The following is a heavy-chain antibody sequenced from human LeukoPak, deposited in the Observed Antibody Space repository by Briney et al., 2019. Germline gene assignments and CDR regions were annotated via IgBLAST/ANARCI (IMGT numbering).Heavy chain of an antibody. CDR1: GYTLTELS. CDR3: ATWELGYCSSTSCSDAFDI. Sequence: ASVKVSCKVSGYTLTELSMHWVRQAPGKGLEWMGGFDPEDGETIYAQKFQGRVTMTEDTSTDTAYMELSSLGSEDTAVYYCATWELGYCSSTSCSDAFDIWGQGTMVTVSS. D-gene: IGHD2-2*01. V-gene: IGHV1-24*01. CDR2: FDPEDGET. J-gene: IGHJ3*02.